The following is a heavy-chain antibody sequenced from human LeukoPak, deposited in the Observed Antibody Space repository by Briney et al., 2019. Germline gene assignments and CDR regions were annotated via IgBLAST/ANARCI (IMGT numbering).Heavy chain of an antibody. D-gene: IGHD1-26*01. CDR1: GFTFISAW. Sequence: GESLRLSCAASGFTFISAWMTWVRQAPGKGLEWVGRIKSKADGETTDYAAPVRGRFTVSRDDSGSTLFLQMNSLKTEDTAVYYCVADIPSEIYPFDYWGQGILVTVSS. CDR3: VADIPSEIYPFDY. J-gene: IGHJ4*02. V-gene: IGHV3-15*01. CDR2: IKSKADGETT.